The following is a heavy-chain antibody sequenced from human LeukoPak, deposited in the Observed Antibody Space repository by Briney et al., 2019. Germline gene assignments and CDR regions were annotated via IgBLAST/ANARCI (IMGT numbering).Heavy chain of an antibody. V-gene: IGHV5-51*01. Sequence: ASVKISCKGSGYSFTSYWIGWVRQMPGKGLEWIGIIYPGDSDTRYSPSFQGQVTISADKSISTAYLQWSSLKASDTAMYYCARQGHGGWYVPGYWGQGTLVAVSS. J-gene: IGHJ4*02. CDR3: ARQGHGGWYVPGY. CDR2: IYPGDSDT. CDR1: GYSFTSYW. D-gene: IGHD6-19*01.